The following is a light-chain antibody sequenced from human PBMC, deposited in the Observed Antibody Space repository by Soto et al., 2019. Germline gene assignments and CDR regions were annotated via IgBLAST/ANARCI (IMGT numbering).Light chain of an antibody. J-gene: IGKJ1*01. CDR2: GAS. CDR1: QSVSSS. CDR3: QQYNNWPGT. V-gene: IGKV3-15*01. Sequence: EIVLTQSPGTLSLSPGERATLSCRASQSVSSSSLAWYQQKPGQAPRLLIYGASTRATGIPARFSGSGSGTEFTLTISSLQSEDFAVYYCQQYNNWPGTFGQGTKVDIK.